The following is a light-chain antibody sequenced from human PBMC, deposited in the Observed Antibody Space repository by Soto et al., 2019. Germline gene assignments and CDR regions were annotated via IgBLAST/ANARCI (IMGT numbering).Light chain of an antibody. Sequence: DIQMTQSPSSVSASVGDRITITCRASQTLNNYLTWFQQKPGKAPKVLIYAASTLQSGVPSRFSGSGSGAEFTLTISSLQPEDFATYYCQQSFSPLLTFGGGTKADIK. V-gene: IGKV1-39*01. CDR3: QQSFSPLLT. CDR1: QTLNNY. CDR2: AAS. J-gene: IGKJ4*01.